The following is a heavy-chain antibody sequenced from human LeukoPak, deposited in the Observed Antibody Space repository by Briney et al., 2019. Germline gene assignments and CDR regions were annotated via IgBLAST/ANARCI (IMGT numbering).Heavy chain of an antibody. V-gene: IGHV3-53*01. CDR2: IYSGGST. CDR1: GFTVSSNY. D-gene: IGHD2-2*01. CDR3: ARVASAAHFDY. Sequence: GGSLRLSCAASGFTVSSNYMSWVRQAPGKGLEWVSVIYSGGSTYYADSVKGRFTTSRDNSKNTLYLQMNSLRAEDTAVYYCARVASAAHFDYWGQGTLVTVSS. J-gene: IGHJ4*02.